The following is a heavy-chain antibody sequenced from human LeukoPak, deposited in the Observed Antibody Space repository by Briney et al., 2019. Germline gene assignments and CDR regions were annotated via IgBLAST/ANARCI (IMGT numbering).Heavy chain of an antibody. CDR3: ARGLYYDILTGQDYYFDY. CDR2: ISSSSSYI. V-gene: IGHV3-21*01. Sequence: GGSLRLSCAASGSTFSSYSMNWVRQAPGKGLEWVSSISSSSSYIYYADSVKGRFTISRDNAKNSLYLQMNSLRAEDTAVYYCARGLYYDILTGQDYYFDYWGQGTLVTVSS. J-gene: IGHJ4*02. D-gene: IGHD3-9*01. CDR1: GSTFSSYS.